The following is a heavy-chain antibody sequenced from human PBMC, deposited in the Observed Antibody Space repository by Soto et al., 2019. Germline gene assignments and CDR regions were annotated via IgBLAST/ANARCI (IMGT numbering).Heavy chain of an antibody. J-gene: IGHJ6*03. CDR3: AIGNYDIVAGYPSSCYYYYYTDV. D-gene: IGHD3-9*01. Sequence: EVQLVESGGGLVQPGGSLRLSCAASGFTVSSNYMSWVRQAPGKGLEWGSVIYSGGSTYYADSVKGRFTIFRHNSKNTLDLQISSLRAEDTTVYYRAIGNYDIVAGYPSSCYYYYYTDVSGKGATVTVSS. CDR1: GFTVSSNY. V-gene: IGHV3-53*04. CDR2: IYSGGST.